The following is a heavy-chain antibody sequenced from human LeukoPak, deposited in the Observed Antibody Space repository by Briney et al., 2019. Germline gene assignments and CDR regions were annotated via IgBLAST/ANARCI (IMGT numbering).Heavy chain of an antibody. D-gene: IGHD4-17*01. V-gene: IGHV6-1*01. J-gene: IGHJ3*02. CDR2: TYYRSKWYN. CDR1: GDSVSSNSAA. CDR3: ARAFPFDDYGDPDAFDI. Sequence: SQTLSLTCAISGDSVSSNSAAWNWIRQSPSRGLEWLGRTYYRSKWYNDYAVSVKSRITINPDTSKNQFSLQLNSVTPEDTAVYYCARAFPFDDYGDPDAFDIWGQGTMVTVSS.